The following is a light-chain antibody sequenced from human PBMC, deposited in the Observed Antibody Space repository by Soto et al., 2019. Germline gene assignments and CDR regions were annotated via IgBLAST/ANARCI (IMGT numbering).Light chain of an antibody. J-gene: IGKJ2*01. V-gene: IGKV3-20*01. CDR1: ESVTNDY. Sequence: EIVLTQSPGTLSLSPGARATVTCKTSESVTNDYMAWFQQKPGQPPRLLLYGTSNRANGIPDRFSGSGSVTVFTLTIARLEPEDFAVYYCQQFAFTPYTFGQGTTLEI. CDR2: GTS. CDR3: QQFAFTPYT.